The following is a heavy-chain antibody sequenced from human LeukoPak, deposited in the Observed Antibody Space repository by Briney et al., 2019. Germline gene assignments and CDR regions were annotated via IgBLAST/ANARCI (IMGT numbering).Heavy chain of an antibody. Sequence: PSETLSLTCAVSGGSISSGGYSWSWIRQPPGKGLEWIGYIYYIGSTNYNPSLKSRVTISVDTSKNQFSLKLSSVTAADTAVYYCARSTTLDYWGQGTLVTVSS. J-gene: IGHJ4*02. CDR3: ARSTTLDY. CDR1: GGSISSGGYS. D-gene: IGHD2/OR15-2a*01. V-gene: IGHV4-61*08. CDR2: IYYIGST.